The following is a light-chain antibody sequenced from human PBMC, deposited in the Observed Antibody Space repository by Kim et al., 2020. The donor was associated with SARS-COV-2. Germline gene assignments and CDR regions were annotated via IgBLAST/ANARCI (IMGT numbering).Light chain of an antibody. J-gene: IGLJ3*02. CDR1: SSDVGGYNY. CDR3: SSYTSSSTWV. CDR2: DVS. V-gene: IGLV2-14*01. Sequence: QSALTQPASVSGSPGQSITISCTGTSSDVGGYNYFSWYQQHPGKAPKLMIYDVSKRPSGVSNRFSGSKSGNTASLTISGLQAEDEADYYCSSYTSSSTWVFGGGTQLTVL.